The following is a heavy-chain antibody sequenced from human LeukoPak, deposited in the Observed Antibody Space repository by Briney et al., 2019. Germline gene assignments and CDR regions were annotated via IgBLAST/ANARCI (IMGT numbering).Heavy chain of an antibody. V-gene: IGHV3-11*01. Sequence: GGSLRLSCAASGFTFSDYYMSWIRQAPGKGLEWVSYISSSGSTIYYADSVKGRFTISRDNAKNSLYLQMNSLRAEDTAVYYCARAPTAYYYDSSGYYYWYCYMDVWGKGTTVTISS. CDR3: ARAPTAYYYDSSGYYYWYCYMDV. J-gene: IGHJ6*03. CDR2: ISSSGSTI. D-gene: IGHD3-22*01. CDR1: GFTFSDYY.